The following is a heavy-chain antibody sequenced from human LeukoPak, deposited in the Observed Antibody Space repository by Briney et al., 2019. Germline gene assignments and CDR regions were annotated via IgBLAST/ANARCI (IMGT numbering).Heavy chain of an antibody. CDR1: GFSFSSYA. J-gene: IGHJ4*02. V-gene: IGHV3-23*01. D-gene: IGHD3-22*01. Sequence: GGSLRLSCAASGFSFSSYAMSWVRQATAEGLEWVSSISGNGDSTYYADSVKGRFTISRDKSKNTLYLQMNSLRAEDTAIYYCAKCPLFYDSRGYEYWGRGTLVTVSS. CDR3: AKCPLFYDSRGYEY. CDR2: ISGNGDST.